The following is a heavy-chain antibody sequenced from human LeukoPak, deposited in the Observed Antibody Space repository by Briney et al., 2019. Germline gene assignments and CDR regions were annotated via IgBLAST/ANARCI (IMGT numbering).Heavy chain of an antibody. Sequence: GSLRLSCAASAFTFSDYYMSWIRQAPGQGLGWVSYISSSGSTIYYAASVKGRFTISRDKAKNSLYLQMNSLRAEDTAVYYCAKDQKKRLYYYYGMDVWGQGTTVTVSS. CDR3: AKDQKKRLYYYYGMDV. V-gene: IGHV3-11*01. J-gene: IGHJ6*02. CDR2: ISSSGSTI. CDR1: AFTFSDYY.